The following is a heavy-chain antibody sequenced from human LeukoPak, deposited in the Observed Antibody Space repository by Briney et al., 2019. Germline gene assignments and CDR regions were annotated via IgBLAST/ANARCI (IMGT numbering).Heavy chain of an antibody. J-gene: IGHJ4*02. V-gene: IGHV1-2*02. CDR1: GYTFTGYY. D-gene: IGHD3-3*01. Sequence: ASVTVSCKASGYTFTGYYMHWVRQAPGQGLEWMGWINPNSGGTNYAQKFQGRVTMTRDTSISTAYMELSRLRSDNTAVYYCARACSDFWSGYYKDYWGQGTLVTVSS. CDR2: INPNSGGT. CDR3: ARACSDFWSGYYKDY.